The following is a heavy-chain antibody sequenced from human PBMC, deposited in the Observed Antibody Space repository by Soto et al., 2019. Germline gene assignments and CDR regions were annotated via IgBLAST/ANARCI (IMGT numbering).Heavy chain of an antibody. Sequence: LRLSCAASGFTFSSYWMHCVRQAPWKGLVWVSRINSDGSSTSYADSVKGRFTISRDNAKNTLYLQMNSLRAEDTAVYYCARDLRYIDGSGSYGYYYGMDVWGQGTTVTVSS. CDR3: ARDLRYIDGSGSYGYYYGMDV. J-gene: IGHJ6*02. D-gene: IGHD3-10*01. CDR1: GFTFSSYW. V-gene: IGHV3-74*01. CDR2: INSDGSST.